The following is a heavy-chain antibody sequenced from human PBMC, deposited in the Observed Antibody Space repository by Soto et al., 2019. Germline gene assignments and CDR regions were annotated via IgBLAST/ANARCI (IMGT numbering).Heavy chain of an antibody. CDR3: ARWGYSSSWSGYYYYGMDV. CDR2: MNPNSGNT. D-gene: IGHD6-13*01. CDR1: GYTFTSYD. Sequence: ASVKVSCKASGYTFTSYDINWVRQATGQGLEWMGWMNPNSGNTGYAQKFQGRVTMTRNTSISTAHMELSSLRSEDTAVYYCARWGYSSSWSGYYYYGMDVWGQGTTVTVSS. J-gene: IGHJ6*02. V-gene: IGHV1-8*01.